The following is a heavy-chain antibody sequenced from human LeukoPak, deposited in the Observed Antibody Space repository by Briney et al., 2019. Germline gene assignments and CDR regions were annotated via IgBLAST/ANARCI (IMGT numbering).Heavy chain of an antibody. CDR2: IIPIFGTA. V-gene: IGHV1-69*13. Sequence: SVKVSCKASGYTFTGYYMHWVRQAPGQGLEWMGGIIPIFGTANYAQKFQGRVTITADESTSTAYMELSSLRSEDTAVYYCASGSVVVTATPFDYWGQGTLVTVSS. CDR1: GYTFTGYY. CDR3: ASGSVVVTATPFDY. D-gene: IGHD2-21*02. J-gene: IGHJ4*02.